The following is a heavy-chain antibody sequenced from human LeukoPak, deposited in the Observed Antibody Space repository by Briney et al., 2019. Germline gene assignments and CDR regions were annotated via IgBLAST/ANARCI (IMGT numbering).Heavy chain of an antibody. CDR3: AKSISRITIFGVLIRGFDY. J-gene: IGHJ4*02. V-gene: IGHV3-30*02. D-gene: IGHD3-3*01. CDR2: IRYDGINK. CDR1: GFTFTNYG. Sequence: GGSLRLSCAASGFTFTNYGMHWVRQAPGKGLEWVAFIRYDGINKYYSDSVKGRFTISRDNSKNTLYLQMNSLRAEDTAVYYCAKSISRITIFGVLIRGFDYWGQGTLVTVSS.